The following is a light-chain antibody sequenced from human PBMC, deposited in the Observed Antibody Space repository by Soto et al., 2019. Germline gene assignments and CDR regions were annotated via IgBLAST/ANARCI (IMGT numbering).Light chain of an antibody. CDR1: QSVSSSY. CDR2: GAS. CDR3: QQYNNWPPIT. J-gene: IGKJ5*01. V-gene: IGKV3-15*01. Sequence: EIVLTQSPVTLSLSPGERATLSCRASQSVSSSYLAWYQQKPGQAPRLLIYGASTRATGIPARFSGSGSGTEFTLTISSLQSEDFAVYSCQQYNNWPPITFGQGTRLEIK.